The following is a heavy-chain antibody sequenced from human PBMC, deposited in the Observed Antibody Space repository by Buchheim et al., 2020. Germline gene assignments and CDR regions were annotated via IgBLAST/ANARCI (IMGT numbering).Heavy chain of an antibody. J-gene: IGHJ6*03. CDR3: AKGQYASIAARTAYYMDV. CDR1: GFTFSSYA. V-gene: IGHV3-23*01. D-gene: IGHD6-6*01. CDR2: ISGSGGST. Sequence: EVQLLESGGGLVQPGGSLRLSCAASGFTFSSYAMSWVRQAPGKGLEWVSAISGSGGSTYYADSVKGRFTLSRDNSKTPLYLQMNSLRAEDTAVYYCAKGQYASIAARTAYYMDVWGKGTT.